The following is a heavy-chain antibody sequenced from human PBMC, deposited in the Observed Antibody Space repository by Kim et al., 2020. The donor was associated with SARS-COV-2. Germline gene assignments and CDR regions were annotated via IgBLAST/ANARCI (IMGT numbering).Heavy chain of an antibody. Sequence: GGSLRLSCVASGFMFRGYNMNWVRQVPGKGLEWVSYTSSGSRDINYADSVKGRFTISRDNAKNLLYLQMNSLRADDTAGYYCAREMHDNYGMDVWGQGTTVTVS. J-gene: IGHJ6*02. CDR2: TSSGSRDI. CDR1: GFMFRGYN. V-gene: IGHV3-21*05. CDR3: AREMHDNYGMDV.